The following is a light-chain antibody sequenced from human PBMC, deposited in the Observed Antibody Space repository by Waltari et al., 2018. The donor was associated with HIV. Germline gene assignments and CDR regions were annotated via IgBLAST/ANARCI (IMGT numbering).Light chain of an antibody. J-gene: IGLJ1*01. Sequence: QSVLTQPPSASGTLGQSVTIPCPGSSSNVGSNPVYWFQQVPGTAPKLLIYRDYQRRSGIPDRFSGSKSGASASLTISGLRSEDEADYYCVAWDDSLSGYVFGTGTKISVL. CDR1: SSNVGSNP. CDR2: RDY. CDR3: VAWDDSLSGYV. V-gene: IGLV1-47*01.